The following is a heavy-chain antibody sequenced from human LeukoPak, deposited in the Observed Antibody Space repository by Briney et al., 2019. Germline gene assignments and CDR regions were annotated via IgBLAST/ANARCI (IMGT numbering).Heavy chain of an antibody. V-gene: IGHV3-23*01. J-gene: IGHJ4*02. CDR2: ISGSGGST. CDR1: GFTFSSYA. Sequence: PGGSLRLSCAASGFTFSSYAMSWVRQAPGKGLEWVSAISGSGGSTYYADSVKGRFTISRDNSKNTLYLQMNSLRAEDTAVYYCARDRYGSVGFDYWGQGTLVTVSS. D-gene: IGHD3-10*01. CDR3: ARDRYGSVGFDY.